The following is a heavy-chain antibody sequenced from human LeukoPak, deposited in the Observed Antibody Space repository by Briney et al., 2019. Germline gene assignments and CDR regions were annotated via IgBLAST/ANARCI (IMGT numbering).Heavy chain of an antibody. D-gene: IGHD6-19*01. CDR2: AYYSGST. V-gene: IGHV4-59*08. CDR3: ARNSAVATSRSWFDP. J-gene: IGHJ5*02. CDR1: DGSISNYY. Sequence: SETLSLTCSVFDGSISNYYWSWIRQPPGKGLEWIGYAYYSGSTTYNPFLESRVTISVDTSKNQFSLKLTAVTAADTAVYYCARNSAVATSRSWFDPWGQGTLVTVSS.